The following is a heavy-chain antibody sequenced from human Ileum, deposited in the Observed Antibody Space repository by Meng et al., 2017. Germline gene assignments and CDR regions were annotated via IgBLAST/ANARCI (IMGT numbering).Heavy chain of an antibody. CDR1: GDCSSHW. Sequence: QKPRQDSGPGLVKPSEPLSLPSAVSGDCSSHWWSWVRQPPGKGLEWIGQVYQSGTTNYNPSHKSRVTISLDKSKNQFSLKLSSATAADTAVYYCARDMGMVRGVIIPRNWFDPWGQGTLVTVSS. D-gene: IGHD3-10*01. J-gene: IGHJ5*02. V-gene: IGHV4-4*02. CDR3: ARDMGMVRGVIIPRNWFDP. CDR2: VYQSGTT.